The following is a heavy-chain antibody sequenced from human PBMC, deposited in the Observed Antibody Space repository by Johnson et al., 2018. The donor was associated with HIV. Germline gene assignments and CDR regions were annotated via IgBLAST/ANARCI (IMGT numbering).Heavy chain of an antibody. Sequence: QVQLVESGGGVVQPGRSLRLSCAASGFTFSDYYMSWIRQAPGKGLEWVSYISSSGSTIYYADSVKGRFTISRDNAKNSLYLQMNSLRAEDTALYYCAREANWGPLDAFDIWGQGTMVTVSS. CDR1: GFTFSDYY. D-gene: IGHD7-27*01. J-gene: IGHJ3*02. CDR3: AREANWGPLDAFDI. V-gene: IGHV3-11*01. CDR2: ISSSGSTI.